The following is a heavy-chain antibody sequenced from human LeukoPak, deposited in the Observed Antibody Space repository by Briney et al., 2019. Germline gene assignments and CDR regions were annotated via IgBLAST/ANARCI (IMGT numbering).Heavy chain of an antibody. D-gene: IGHD6-19*01. CDR2: IRYDGSNK. CDR1: GFTFSSYG. J-gene: IGHJ4*02. CDR3: AKDSSGWYFDY. Sequence: GGSLRLSCAASGFTFSSYGMHWVRQAPGKGLEWVAFIRYDGSNKYYVDSVKGRFTISRDNSKNTLSLQMNSLRAEDTGVYYCAKDSSGWYFDYWGQGTLVTVSS. V-gene: IGHV3-30*02.